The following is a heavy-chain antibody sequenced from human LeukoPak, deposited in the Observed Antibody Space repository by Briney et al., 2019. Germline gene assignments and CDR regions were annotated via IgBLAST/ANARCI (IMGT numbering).Heavy chain of an antibody. CDR2: ISSSSSFI. V-gene: IGHV3-21*01. Sequence: PGGSLRLSCAASGFTFSSYAMHWVRQAPGKGLEWVSSISSSSSFIYYADSLKGRFTISRDNAKNSLYLQMNSLRAEDTAVYYCARDSRYCSSTNCYHDYWGQGTLVTVSS. CDR1: GFTFSSYA. J-gene: IGHJ4*02. D-gene: IGHD2-2*01. CDR3: ARDSRYCSSTNCYHDY.